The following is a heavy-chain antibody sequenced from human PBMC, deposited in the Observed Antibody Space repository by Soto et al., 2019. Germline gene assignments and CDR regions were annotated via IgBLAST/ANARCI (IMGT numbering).Heavy chain of an antibody. Sequence: ASVKVSCKASGFTFTSSAMQWVRQARGQRLEWIGWIVVGSGNTNYAQKFQERVTITRDMSTSTAYMELSSLRSEDTAVYYCAAGLGVATDRGSDYYYYMDVWGKGTTVTVSS. CDR1: GFTFTSSA. CDR3: AAGLGVATDRGSDYYYYMDV. V-gene: IGHV1-58*02. CDR2: IVVGSGNT. D-gene: IGHD5-12*01. J-gene: IGHJ6*03.